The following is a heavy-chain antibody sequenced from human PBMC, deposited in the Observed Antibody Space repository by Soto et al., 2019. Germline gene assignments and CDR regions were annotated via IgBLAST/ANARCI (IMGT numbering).Heavy chain of an antibody. D-gene: IGHD1-7*01. J-gene: IGHJ4*02. CDR2: IYYSGST. CDR1: GGSISSGGYY. CDR3: ARASNWNYVYFDY. V-gene: IGHV4-31*03. Sequence: SETLSLTCTVSGGSISSGGYYWSWIRQHPGKGLEWIGCIYYSGSTYYSPSLKSRVTISVDTSKNQFSLKLSSVTAADTAVYYCARASNWNYVYFDYWGQGTLVTVSS.